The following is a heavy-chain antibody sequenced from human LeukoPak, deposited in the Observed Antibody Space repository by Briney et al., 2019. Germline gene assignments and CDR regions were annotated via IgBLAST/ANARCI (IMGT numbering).Heavy chain of an antibody. CDR1: GFTFSSYG. J-gene: IGHJ2*01. CDR3: ARDLRGSIVVVTAPPWYFDL. D-gene: IGHD2-21*02. CDR2: ISYYGSNK. Sequence: GGTLRLSCAASGFTFSSYGMHWVRQAPGTGLEWVAVISYYGSNKCYADSVKGRFTISRDNSKNTLFLQMHSLRAEDTAVYYCARDLRGSIVVVTAPPWYFDLWGRGTLVTVSS. V-gene: IGHV3-30*03.